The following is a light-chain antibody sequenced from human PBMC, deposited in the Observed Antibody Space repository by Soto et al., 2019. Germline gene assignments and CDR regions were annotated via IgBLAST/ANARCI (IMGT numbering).Light chain of an antibody. CDR2: SND. Sequence: QPVLTQPPSASGTPGQRVTISCSGSNSNIGSNIVNWYQQLPGSAPKLLIHSNDQRPSGVPDRFAGSKSGTSASLAISGLQSEDEAEYYFAAWDDSLNGPVFGGGTKLTVL. CDR1: NSNIGSNI. V-gene: IGLV1-44*01. J-gene: IGLJ3*02. CDR3: AAWDDSLNGPV.